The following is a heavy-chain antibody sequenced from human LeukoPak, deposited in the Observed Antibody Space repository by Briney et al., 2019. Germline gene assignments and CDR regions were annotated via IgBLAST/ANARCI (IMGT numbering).Heavy chain of an antibody. CDR1: GGTFSSYA. J-gene: IGHJ4*02. CDR3: AKGQAMVSY. CDR2: IIPIFGTA. Sequence: SVKVSCKASGGTFSSYAISWVRQAPGQGLEWMGGIIPIFGTANYAQKFRGRVTINADKSTSTAYMEVSSLRSEDTAVYYCAKGQAMVSYWGQGTLVTVSS. V-gene: IGHV1-69*06. D-gene: IGHD5-18*01.